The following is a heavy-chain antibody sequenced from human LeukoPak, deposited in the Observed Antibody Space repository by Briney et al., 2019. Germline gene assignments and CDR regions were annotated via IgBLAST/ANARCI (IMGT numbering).Heavy chain of an antibody. D-gene: IGHD4-17*01. V-gene: IGHV3-66*01. CDR2: LYADGNT. CDR1: GVTVSGNY. Sequence: GGSLRLSCAAPGVTVSGNYWHWVRQRPGKGLEWISILYADGNTRYAGSVKGRFTFSRDSSKNTLNLQMNSLRVEDTAVYYCTYGDYPLTYWGQGTLVTVSS. CDR3: TYGDYPLTY. J-gene: IGHJ4*02.